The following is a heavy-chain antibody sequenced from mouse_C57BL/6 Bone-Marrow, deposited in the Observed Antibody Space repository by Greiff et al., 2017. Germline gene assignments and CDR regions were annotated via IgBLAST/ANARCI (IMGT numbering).Heavy chain of an antibody. CDR2: ILPGSGST. Sequence: QVQLQQSGAELMKPGASVKLSCKATGYTFTGYWIEWVKQRPGHGLEWIGEILPGSGSTNYNEKFKSKATLTVDKSSSTAYMQLSSLTSEDSAVYYCVYDYDGYAMDYWGQGTSVTVSS. CDR3: VYDYDGYAMDY. CDR1: GYTFTGYW. V-gene: IGHV1-9*01. D-gene: IGHD2-4*01. J-gene: IGHJ4*01.